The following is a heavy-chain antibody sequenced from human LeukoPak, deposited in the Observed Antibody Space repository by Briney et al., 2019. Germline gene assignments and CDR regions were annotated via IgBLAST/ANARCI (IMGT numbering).Heavy chain of an antibody. CDR3: AREFYYDSSGYYSVYFDY. J-gene: IGHJ4*02. V-gene: IGHV4-61*02. Sequence: SETLSLTCTVSGGSISSGSYYGSWIRQPAGKGLEWIGRIYTSGSTNYNPSLKSRVTISVDMSKNQFSLKLSSVTAADTAVYYCAREFYYDSSGYYSVYFDYWGQGTLVTVSS. CDR1: GGSISSGSYY. CDR2: IYTSGST. D-gene: IGHD3-22*01.